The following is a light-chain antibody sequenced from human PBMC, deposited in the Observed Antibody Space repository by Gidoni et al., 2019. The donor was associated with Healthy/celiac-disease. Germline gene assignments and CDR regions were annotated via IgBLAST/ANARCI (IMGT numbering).Light chain of an antibody. V-gene: IGKV1-39*01. J-gene: IGKJ4*01. CDR3: QQSYSTPS. Sequence: IQMTQSPSSLSASVGDRVTITCRASQSISSYLNWYQQKPGKAPKLLIYAASSLQSGVPSRFSGSGSGTDFTLTISSLQHEDFATYYCQQSYSTPSFGGGTKVEIK. CDR1: QSISSY. CDR2: AAS.